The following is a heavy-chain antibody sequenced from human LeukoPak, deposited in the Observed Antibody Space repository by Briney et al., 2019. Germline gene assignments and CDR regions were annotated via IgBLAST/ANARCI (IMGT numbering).Heavy chain of an antibody. D-gene: IGHD6-13*01. J-gene: IGHJ4*02. CDR1: GGSISSYY. V-gene: IGHV4-59*01. CDR2: IYNSGST. CDR3: ARGHSSSWYYFDY. Sequence: PSETLSLTCTVSGGSISSYYWTWIRQPPGKGLEWIGYIYNSGSTNYNPSLKSRVTISVDMSKNQFSLDLSSVTAADTAMYYCARGHSSSWYYFDYWGQGTLVTVSS.